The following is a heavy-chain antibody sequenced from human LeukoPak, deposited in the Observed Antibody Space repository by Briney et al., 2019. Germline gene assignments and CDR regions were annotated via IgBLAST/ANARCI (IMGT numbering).Heavy chain of an antibody. CDR1: GFTFSDYY. D-gene: IGHD3-22*01. CDR2: ISSSGSTI. V-gene: IGHV3-11*04. CDR3: ARDFAAGQSYYASSGSIGGY. Sequence: GGSLRLSCAASGFTFSDYYRSWIRQAPGKGLEWVSYISSSGSTIYYADSVKGRFTIFVDNAKNSLYLQINSLRAEDTAVYYCARDFAAGQSYYASSGSIGGYWGQGILVTVSS. J-gene: IGHJ4*02.